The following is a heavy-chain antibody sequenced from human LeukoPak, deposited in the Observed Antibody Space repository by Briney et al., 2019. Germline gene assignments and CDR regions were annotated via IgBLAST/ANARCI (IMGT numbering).Heavy chain of an antibody. V-gene: IGHV3-74*01. CDR1: GFTFSTYW. CDR3: ARKGLSGYDFLDY. J-gene: IGHJ4*02. CDR2: INSDGSST. D-gene: IGHD5-12*01. Sequence: GGSLRLSCAASGFTFSTYWMHWVRQAPGKGLVWVSRINSDGSSTSYADSVKGRFTISRDNAKNTLYLQMNSLRAEDTAVYYCARKGLSGYDFLDYWGQGTLVTVSS.